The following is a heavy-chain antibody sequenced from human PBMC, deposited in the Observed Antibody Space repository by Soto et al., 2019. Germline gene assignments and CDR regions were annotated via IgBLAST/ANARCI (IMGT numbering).Heavy chain of an antibody. Sequence: QVQLVQSGAEVKKPGASVKVSCKASGYTFTSYGISRVRHAPGQGLEWMGWISAYNGNTNYAQKLQGRITMTTDTSTGTASMELRSLRSDDTAVNSSARDTGYESDYRGRGTLVTDSS. CDR1: GYTFTSYG. D-gene: IGHD5-12*01. V-gene: IGHV1-18*01. CDR3: ARDTGYESDY. CDR2: ISAYNGNT. J-gene: IGHJ4*02.